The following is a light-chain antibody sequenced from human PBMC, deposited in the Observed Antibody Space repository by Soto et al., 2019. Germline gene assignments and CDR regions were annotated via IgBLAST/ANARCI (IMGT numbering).Light chain of an antibody. Sequence: DIQMTQSPSSLSASVGDRVTITCRASQSIATYLHWYQQKPGKAPKLLIYAASSLLSGVPSRFSGSVSGTDFTLSISSLQPEDFATYSCQQSYSSPFTFGPGTKVDIK. CDR1: QSIATY. J-gene: IGKJ3*01. CDR3: QQSYSSPFT. V-gene: IGKV1-39*01. CDR2: AAS.